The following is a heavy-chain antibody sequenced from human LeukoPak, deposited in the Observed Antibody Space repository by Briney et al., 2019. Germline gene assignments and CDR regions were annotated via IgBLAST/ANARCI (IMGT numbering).Heavy chain of an antibody. CDR3: ARIRDYVWGSYRLYYFDY. CDR2: INHSGST. CDR1: GGSFSGYY. V-gene: IGHV4-34*01. D-gene: IGHD3-16*02. J-gene: IGHJ4*02. Sequence: SETLSLTCAVYGGSFSGYYWNWIRQPPGKGLEWIGEINHSGSTNYNPSLKSRVTISVDTSQNQFSLKLTSVTAADTAVYFCARIRDYVWGSYRLYYFDYWGQGTLVTVSS.